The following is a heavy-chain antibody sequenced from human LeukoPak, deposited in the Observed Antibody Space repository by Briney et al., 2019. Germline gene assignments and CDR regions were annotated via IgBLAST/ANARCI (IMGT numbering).Heavy chain of an antibody. CDR1: FYSISSGYY. D-gene: IGHD3-16*01. CDR3: AGGGSRFGGTFGY. CDR2: IYHTGNT. V-gene: IGHV4-38-2*02. Sequence: PSETLSLTCTVSFYSISSGYYWGWIRQPPGKGLEWFGNIYHTGNTYYNPSLKSRVTISVATSKNQFSLKLSSVTAADTAVYYCAGGGSRFGGTFGYWGQGALVTVSS. J-gene: IGHJ4*02.